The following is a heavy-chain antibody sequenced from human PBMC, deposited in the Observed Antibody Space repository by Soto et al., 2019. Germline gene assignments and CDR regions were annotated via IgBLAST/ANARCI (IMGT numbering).Heavy chain of an antibody. CDR1: GVSVSSGSYY. CDR2: MYHSGFT. V-gene: IGHV4-61*01. Sequence: SETLSLTCPVSGVSVSSGSYYWSWIRQPPGKGLEWIGYMYHSGFTNYNPSLKSRVTTSVDTSKNQFSLKLSSVTAADTAVYYCAKRNSYGYFDYWGQGTLVTVSS. J-gene: IGHJ4*02. CDR3: AKRNSYGYFDY. D-gene: IGHD5-18*01.